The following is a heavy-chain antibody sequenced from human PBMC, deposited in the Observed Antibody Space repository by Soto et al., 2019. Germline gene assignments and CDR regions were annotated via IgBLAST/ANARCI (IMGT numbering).Heavy chain of an antibody. Sequence: GGSLRLSCAASGFTFSSYSMNWVRQAPGKGLEWVSYISTSSTIYYADSMKGRFTISRDNAKNSLSLQMNSLRDEDTAVYYCARGTYYYDSSGYYYRFGYFDYWGQGTQVTV. CDR3: ARGTYYYDSSGYYYRFGYFDY. V-gene: IGHV3-48*02. CDR1: GFTFSSYS. J-gene: IGHJ4*02. CDR2: ISTSSTI. D-gene: IGHD3-22*01.